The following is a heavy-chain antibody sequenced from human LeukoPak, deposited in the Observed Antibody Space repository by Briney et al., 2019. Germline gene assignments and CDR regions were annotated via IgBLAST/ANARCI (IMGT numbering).Heavy chain of an antibody. V-gene: IGHV3-21*01. CDR3: ARVVGYCSSTSCYRGEYYYYGMDV. D-gene: IGHD2-2*01. J-gene: IGHJ6*02. CDR1: GFTFSSYS. Sequence: GGSLRLSCAASGFTFSSYSMNWVRQAPGKGLEWVSSISSSSSYIYYADSVKGRFTISRDNSKNTLYLQMNSLRAEDTAVYYRARVVGYCSSTSCYRGEYYYYGMDVWGQGTTVTVSS. CDR2: ISSSSSYI.